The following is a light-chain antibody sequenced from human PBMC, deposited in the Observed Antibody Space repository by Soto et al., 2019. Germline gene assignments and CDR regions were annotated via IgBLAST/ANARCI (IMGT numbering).Light chain of an antibody. CDR1: QSVRSN. Sequence: ERMMKQSPATLAVSTWESAALSCRASQSVRSNLAWYQQKPGQAPRLFIYGASSRATGIPDRFSGSGSGTDFTLTISRLEPEDFAVYYCQQYGSSGTFGQGTKVDIK. CDR3: QQYGSSGT. CDR2: GAS. V-gene: IGKV3-20*01. J-gene: IGKJ1*01.